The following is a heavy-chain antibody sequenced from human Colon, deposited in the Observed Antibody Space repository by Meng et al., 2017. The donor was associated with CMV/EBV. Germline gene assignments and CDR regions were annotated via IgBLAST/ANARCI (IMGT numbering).Heavy chain of an antibody. CDR3: TRDAGSSTSMDY. CDR2: IKSDGSKT. V-gene: IGHV3-74*03. J-gene: IGHJ4*02. D-gene: IGHD6-6*01. CDR1: GFTFSYYW. Sequence: GESLKISCAASGFTFSYYWMHWVRQVPGKGLVWVSRIKSDGSKTEYADSVRGRFTISRDNAKDTLYLEMNTLRVEDTAMYYCTRDAGSSTSMDYWGQGTLVTVSS.